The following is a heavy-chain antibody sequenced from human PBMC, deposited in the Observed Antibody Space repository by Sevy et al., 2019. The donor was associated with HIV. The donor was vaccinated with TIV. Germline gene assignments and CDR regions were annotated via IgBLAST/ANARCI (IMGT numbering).Heavy chain of an antibody. J-gene: IGHJ4*02. V-gene: IGHV1-3*01. D-gene: IGHD6-19*01. CDR2: INAGNGNT. Sequence: ASVKVSCKASGYTFTSYAMHWVRQAPGQRLEWMGWINAGNGNTKYAQKFQGRVTITRDTSASTAYMELSSLRSEDTAVYYCASDAVAGPKYYFDYWGQGTLVTVSS. CDR3: ASDAVAGPKYYFDY. CDR1: GYTFTSYA.